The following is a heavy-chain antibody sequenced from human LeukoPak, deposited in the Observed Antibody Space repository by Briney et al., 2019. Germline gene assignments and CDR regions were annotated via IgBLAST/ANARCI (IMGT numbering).Heavy chain of an antibody. CDR2: INPNSGGT. CDR3: ARARIFGVVTTDY. Sequence: ASVKVSCKASGYTFTGYYMHWVRQAPGQGLEWMGWINPNSGGTNYAQKFQGRATMTRDTSISTAYMELSRLRSDDTAVYYCARARIFGVVTTDYWGQGTLVTVSS. V-gene: IGHV1-2*02. CDR1: GYTFTGYY. J-gene: IGHJ4*02. D-gene: IGHD3-3*01.